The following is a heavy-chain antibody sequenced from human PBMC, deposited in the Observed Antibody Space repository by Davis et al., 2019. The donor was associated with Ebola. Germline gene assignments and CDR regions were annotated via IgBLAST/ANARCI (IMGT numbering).Heavy chain of an antibody. CDR2: ISGNGDST. J-gene: IGHJ4*02. V-gene: IGHV3-43*02. Sequence: GESLKISCAASGFTFHNDAMHWVRQAPGKGLEWVSLISGNGDSTFYADAVKGRFTISRDNSKNSLYLQMNSLRTEDTAVYYCAKEIDCGGDCSSNFWGQGTLVTVSS. CDR1: GFTFHNDA. D-gene: IGHD2-21*02. CDR3: AKEIDCGGDCSSNF.